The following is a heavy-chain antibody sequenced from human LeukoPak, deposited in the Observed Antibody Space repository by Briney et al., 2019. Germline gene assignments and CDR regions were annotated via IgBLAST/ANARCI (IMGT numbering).Heavy chain of an antibody. J-gene: IGHJ4*02. CDR2: ISYDGSNK. V-gene: IGHV3-30*18. Sequence: PGGSLRLSCAASGFTFSSYGMHWVRQAPGKGLEWVAVISYDGSNKYYADSVKGRFTISRDNSKNTLYPQMNSLRAEDTAVYYCAKVDSSGYLSIDYWGQGTLVTVSS. D-gene: IGHD3-22*01. CDR1: GFTFSSYG. CDR3: AKVDSSGYLSIDY.